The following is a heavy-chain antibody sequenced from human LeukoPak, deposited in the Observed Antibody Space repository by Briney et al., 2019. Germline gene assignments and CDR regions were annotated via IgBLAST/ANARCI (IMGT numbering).Heavy chain of an antibody. CDR1: GFTFSSYG. CDR2: ISYDGSNK. J-gene: IGHJ4*02. D-gene: IGHD6-13*01. CDR3: AKNPPCRIRAAAGPCYFDY. V-gene: IGHV3-30*18. Sequence: GGSLRLSRAASGFTFSSYGMHWVRQAPGKGLEWVAVISYDGSNKYYADSVKGRFTISRDNSKNTLYLQMNSLRAEDTAVYYCAKNPPCRIRAAAGPCYFDYWGQGTLVTVSS.